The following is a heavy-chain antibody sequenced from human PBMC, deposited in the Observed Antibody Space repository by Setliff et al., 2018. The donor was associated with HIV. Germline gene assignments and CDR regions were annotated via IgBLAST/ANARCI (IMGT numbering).Heavy chain of an antibody. D-gene: IGHD3-3*01. CDR2: IYTSGST. Sequence: SETLSLTCTVSGGSLSSGSYYWSWIRQPAGKGLEWIGRIYTSGSTNYNPSLKSRVTISVDTSKNQFSLNLSSVTAADTAVYYCARQTYKSGRYDSWGQGTLVTVSS. V-gene: IGHV4-61*02. CDR3: ARQTYKSGRYDS. J-gene: IGHJ5*01. CDR1: GGSLSSGSYY.